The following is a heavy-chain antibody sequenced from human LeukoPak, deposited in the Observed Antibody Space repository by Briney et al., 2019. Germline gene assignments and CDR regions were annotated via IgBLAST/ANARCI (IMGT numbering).Heavy chain of an antibody. D-gene: IGHD3-16*01. CDR1: GYTFSSYA. CDR2: INAGNGNT. V-gene: IGHV1-3*01. CDR3: ARVGLRYYYYGMDV. J-gene: IGHJ6*04. Sequence: ASVKVSCKASGYTFSSYAMHWVRQAPGQRLEWMGWINAGNGNTKYSQKFQGRVTITRDTSASTAYMELSSLRSEDTAVYYCARVGLRYYYYGMDVWGKATTVTVSS.